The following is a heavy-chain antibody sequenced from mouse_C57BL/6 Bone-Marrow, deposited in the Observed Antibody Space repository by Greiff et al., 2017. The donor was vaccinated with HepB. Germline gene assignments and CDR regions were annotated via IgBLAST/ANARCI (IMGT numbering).Heavy chain of an antibody. J-gene: IGHJ1*03. CDR2: INPSNGGT. CDR3: ARWHYYGSSYGYFDV. D-gene: IGHD1-1*01. CDR1: GYTFTSYW. V-gene: IGHV1-53*01. Sequence: QVQLQQPGTELVKPGASVKLSCKASGYTFTSYWMHWVKQRPGQGLEWIGNINPSNGGTNYNEKFKGKATLTADKSSSTAYMQLSSLTSEDSAVYFCARWHYYGSSYGYFDVWGTGTTVTVSS.